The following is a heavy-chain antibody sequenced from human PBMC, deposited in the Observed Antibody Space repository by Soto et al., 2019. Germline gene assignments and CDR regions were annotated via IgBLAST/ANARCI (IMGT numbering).Heavy chain of an antibody. Sequence: GGSLRLSCGASGFAFSSYSMSWFRQAPGKGLEWVSGFRAGGDDGTTYYADSVKGRFTISRDNSKNTLFLQMNSLRAEDTAIYYCAKKVNSGSGSQYFDYFGQGTLVTVSS. CDR1: GFAFSSYS. CDR3: AKKVNSGSGSQYFDY. V-gene: IGHV3-23*01. CDR2: FRAGGDDGTT. D-gene: IGHD3-10*01. J-gene: IGHJ4*02.